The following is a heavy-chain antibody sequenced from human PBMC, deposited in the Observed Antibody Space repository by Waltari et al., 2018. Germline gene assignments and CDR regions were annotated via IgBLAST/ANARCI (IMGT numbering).Heavy chain of an antibody. CDR1: GFPFSSYE. J-gene: IGHJ4*02. Sequence: EVQLVESGGGLVQPGGSLRLSCAASGFPFSSYEMNWVRQAPGKGLEWVSYSSKGGTTMYYADSVKGRFTVSRDNAKNSLYLQMNSLRADDTAVYYCARDYPDYWGQGTLVTVSS. CDR3: ARDYPDY. V-gene: IGHV3-48*03. CDR2: SSKGGTTM.